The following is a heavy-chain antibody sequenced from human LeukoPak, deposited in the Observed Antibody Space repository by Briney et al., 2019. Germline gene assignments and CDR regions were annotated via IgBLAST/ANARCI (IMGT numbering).Heavy chain of an antibody. CDR1: GGSISSGSYY. CDR3: ARHGPLWYFDL. CDR2: IYYSGST. J-gene: IGHJ2*01. V-gene: IGHV4-39*01. Sequence: PSQTLSLTCTVSGGSISSGSYYWGWIRQPPGKGLEWIGSIYYSGSTYYNPSLKSRVTISVDTSKNQFSLKLSSVTAADTAVYYCARHGPLWYFDLWGRGTLVTVSS.